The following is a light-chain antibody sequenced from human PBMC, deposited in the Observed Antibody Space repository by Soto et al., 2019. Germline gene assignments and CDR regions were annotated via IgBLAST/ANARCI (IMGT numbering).Light chain of an antibody. CDR3: QHYNSYSEA. CDR2: DAS. Sequence: EIVLTQSPDTLSLSPGERATLSCRASQSVNNYLAWYQQVHGQAPRLLIYDASKRATGIPARFSGSGSGTDFTLTISSLEPEDSATYYCQHYNSYSEAFGQGTKVELK. CDR1: QSVNNY. J-gene: IGKJ1*01. V-gene: IGKV3-11*01.